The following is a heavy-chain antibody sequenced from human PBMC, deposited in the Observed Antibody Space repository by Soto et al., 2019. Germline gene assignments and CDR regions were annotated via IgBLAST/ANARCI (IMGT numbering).Heavy chain of an antibody. V-gene: IGHV1-24*01. J-gene: IGHJ5*02. CDR3: ATAPYSGSYGWFDP. Sequence: GASVKVSCKVSGYTLTELSMHWVRRAPGKGLEWMGGFDPEDGETIYAQKFQGRVTMTEDTSTDTAYMELSSLRSEDTAVYYCATAPYSGSYGWFDPWGQGTLVTVSS. CDR2: FDPEDGET. D-gene: IGHD1-26*01. CDR1: GYTLTELS.